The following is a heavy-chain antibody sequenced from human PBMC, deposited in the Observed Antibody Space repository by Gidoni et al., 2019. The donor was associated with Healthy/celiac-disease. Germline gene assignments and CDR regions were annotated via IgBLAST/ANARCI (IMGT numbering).Heavy chain of an antibody. V-gene: IGHV4-31*03. Sequence: QVQLQESGPGLVTPSQTLSLTCTVPGCSISSGGYYWSWIRQHPGKGLEWIGYIYSSGSTYYNPSLKSRVTISVDTSKNQFSLKLSSVTAADTAVYYCACYRVSSGWSGEDFDYWGQGTLVTVSS. J-gene: IGHJ4*02. CDR1: GCSISSGGYY. D-gene: IGHD6-19*01. CDR3: ACYRVSSGWSGEDFDY. CDR2: IYSSGST.